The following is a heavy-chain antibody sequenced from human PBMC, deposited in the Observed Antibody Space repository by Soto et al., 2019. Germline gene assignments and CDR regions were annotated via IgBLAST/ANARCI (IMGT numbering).Heavy chain of an antibody. CDR1: GGTLSSYT. CDR2: IIPIFGIA. D-gene: IGHD4-4*01. CDR3: ARGEGYSNWFDP. V-gene: IGHV1-69*02. Sequence: QIQLVQSGAEVKKPGSSVKVSSKASGGTLSSYTINWGRQAPGQGLEWMGRIIPIFGIANYAQKFQGRVTITADESTSSAYMELSGLRTEDTAVYYCARGEGYSNWFDPWGQGTLVTVSS. J-gene: IGHJ5*02.